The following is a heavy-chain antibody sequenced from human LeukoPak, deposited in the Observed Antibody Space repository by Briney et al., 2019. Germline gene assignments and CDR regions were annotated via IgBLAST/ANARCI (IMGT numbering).Heavy chain of an antibody. CDR3: AKDSSGSSNYFDY. J-gene: IGHJ4*02. CDR1: GFTFDDYA. D-gene: IGHD2-15*01. CDR2: ISWRSGTI. Sequence: GGSLRLSCAASGFTFDDYAMHWVRQAPGKGLGWVSGISWRSGTIGYADSVKGRFTISRDNAKNSLYLQMNSLRAEDTALYYCAKDSSGSSNYFDYWGQGTLVTVSS. V-gene: IGHV3-9*01.